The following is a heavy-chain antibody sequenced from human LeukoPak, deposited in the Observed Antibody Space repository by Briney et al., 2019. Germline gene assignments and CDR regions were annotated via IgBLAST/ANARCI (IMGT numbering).Heavy chain of an antibody. D-gene: IGHD1-7*01. CDR1: GFTFSNYY. V-gene: IGHV3-21*04. CDR3: AKDERNWNYNLASQTYD. Sequence: GGSLRLSCAASGFTFSNYYLNWVRQAPGKGLEWVSSISGSYSYIYYADSVKGRFTISRDSAKNSLYLQMNSLRAEDTAVYYCAKDERNWNYNLASQTYDWGQGTLVTVSS. CDR2: ISGSYSYI. J-gene: IGHJ4*02.